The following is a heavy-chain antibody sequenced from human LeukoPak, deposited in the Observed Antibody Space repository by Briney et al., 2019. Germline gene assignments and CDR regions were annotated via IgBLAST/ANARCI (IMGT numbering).Heavy chain of an antibody. CDR1: GYTFTSYY. D-gene: IGHD1-26*01. J-gene: IGHJ4*02. V-gene: IGHV1-3*01. CDR3: ARVRSGSYLFDY. Sequence: ASVKVSCKASGYTFTSYYMHWVRQAPGQRLEWMGWINAGNGNTKYSQKFQGRVTITRDTSASTAYMELSSLRSEDTAVYYCARVRSGSYLFDYWGQGTLVTVSS. CDR2: INAGNGNT.